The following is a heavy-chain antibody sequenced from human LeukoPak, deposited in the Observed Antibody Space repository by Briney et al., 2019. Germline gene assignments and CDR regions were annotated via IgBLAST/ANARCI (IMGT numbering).Heavy chain of an antibody. D-gene: IGHD5-18*01. CDR3: ARHGGYSYGPTFDY. CDR2: IYYSGST. V-gene: IGHV4-59*08. Sequence: SETLSLTCTVSGVSISSYYWSWIRQPPGKGLEWIGYIYYSGSTNYNPSLKSRVTISVDTSKNQFSLKLSSVTAADTAVYYCARHGGYSYGPTFDYWGQGTLVTVSS. CDR1: GVSISSYY. J-gene: IGHJ4*02.